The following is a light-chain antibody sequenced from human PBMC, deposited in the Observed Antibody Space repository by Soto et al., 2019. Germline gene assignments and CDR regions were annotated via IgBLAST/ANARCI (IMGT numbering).Light chain of an antibody. CDR3: MQTLQSWT. CDR2: LAS. J-gene: IGKJ1*01. CDR1: QSLLHSNGYYY. V-gene: IGKV2-28*01. Sequence: DLVMTQSPLSLPVTPGEPASISCRSSQSLLHSNGYYYLDWYVQKPGQSPQLLIYLASNRASGVPDRFSGSGSGTDFTLKISRVEAEDVGVYYCMQTLQSWTFGQGTKVEIK.